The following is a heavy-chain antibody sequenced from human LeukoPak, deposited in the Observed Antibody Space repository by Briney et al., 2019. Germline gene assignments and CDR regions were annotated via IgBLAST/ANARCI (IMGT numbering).Heavy chain of an antibody. V-gene: IGHV1-2*02. D-gene: IGHD1-26*01. CDR3: ASDKTGSKGMGVGH. J-gene: IGHJ3*01. CDR1: GYTFTRFD. CDR2: INPNSGGT. Sequence: ASVKVSCKASGYTFTRFDMHWGRQAPGQGLEWMGWINPNSGGTNYAQKFQGRVTMTRDTSISTAYMELSRLRSDDTAVYYCASDKTGSKGMGVGHWGQGTMVTVSS.